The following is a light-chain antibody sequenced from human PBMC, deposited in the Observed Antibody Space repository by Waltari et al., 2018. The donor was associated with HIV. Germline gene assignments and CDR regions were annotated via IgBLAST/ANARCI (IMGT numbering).Light chain of an antibody. J-gene: IGLJ2*01. Sequence: QSALTQPASVSGSPGQSITISCTGTSSDVGGYNYVSWYQQHPGKAPKLMIFDDGNRPAGASKRFSGSKSGNTASLTISGLQAEDESDYYCSSYTSSSTSVFGGGTKLTVL. V-gene: IGLV2-14*01. CDR2: DDG. CDR1: SSDVGGYNY. CDR3: SSYTSSSTSV.